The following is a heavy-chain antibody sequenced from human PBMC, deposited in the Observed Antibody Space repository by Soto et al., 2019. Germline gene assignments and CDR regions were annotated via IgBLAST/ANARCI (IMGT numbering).Heavy chain of an antibody. J-gene: IGHJ6*02. CDR1: GGTFSSYA. V-gene: IGHV1-69*13. CDR2: IIPIFGTA. Sequence: SVKVSCKASGGTFSSYAISWVRQAPGQGLEWMGGIIPIFGTANYAQKFQGRVTITADESTSTAYMELSSLRSEDTAVYYCARIRFDNSGYPSYYYGMDVWGQGTTVTVS. CDR3: ARIRFDNSGYPSYYYGMDV. D-gene: IGHD5-12*01.